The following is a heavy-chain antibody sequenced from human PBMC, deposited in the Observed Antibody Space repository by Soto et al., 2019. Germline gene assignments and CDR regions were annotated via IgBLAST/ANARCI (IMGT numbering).Heavy chain of an antibody. CDR2: ISAYNGNT. V-gene: IGHV1-18*01. J-gene: IGHJ6*04. D-gene: IGHD3-22*01. CDR1: GYTFTSYG. Sequence: ASVKVSCKASGYTFTSYGISWVRQAPGQGLEWMGWISAYNGNTNYAQKLQGRVTMTTDTSTSTAYMELRSLRSDDTAVYYCARRMGGYYRLSYYSSGMAVWGKGPRVTAPS. CDR3: ARRMGGYYRLSYYSSGMAV.